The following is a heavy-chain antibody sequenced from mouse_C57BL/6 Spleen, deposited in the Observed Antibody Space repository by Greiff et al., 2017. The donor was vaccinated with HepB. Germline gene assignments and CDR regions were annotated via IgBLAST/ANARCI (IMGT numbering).Heavy chain of an antibody. Sequence: QVQLQQPGAELVMPGASVKLSCKASGYTFTSYWMHWVKQRPGQGLEWIGEIDPSDSYTNYNQKFKGKSTLTVDKSSSTAYMQLSSLTSEDSAVYYCARQGCYGSRGYFDYWGQGTTLTVSS. CDR1: GYTFTSYW. CDR3: ARQGCYGSRGYFDY. J-gene: IGHJ2*01. V-gene: IGHV1-69*01. D-gene: IGHD1-1*01. CDR2: IDPSDSYT.